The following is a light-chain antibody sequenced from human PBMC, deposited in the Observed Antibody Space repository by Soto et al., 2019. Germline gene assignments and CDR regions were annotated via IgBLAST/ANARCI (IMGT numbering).Light chain of an antibody. J-gene: IGKJ5*01. CDR3: QQRLNWPPT. V-gene: IGKV3-11*01. CDR2: DAS. CDR1: QSVSSSF. Sequence: EIVLTQSPGTLSLSPGERATLSCRASQSVSSSFLSWHQQKPGQAPRLLIYDASKRATGIPARLSGSGSGTDFTLNISSLEPEDFAVYYCQQRLNWPPTFGQGTRLEI.